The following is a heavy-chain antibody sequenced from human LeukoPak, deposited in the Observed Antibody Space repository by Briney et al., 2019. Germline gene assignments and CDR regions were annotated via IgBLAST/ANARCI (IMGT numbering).Heavy chain of an antibody. D-gene: IGHD3-10*01. CDR2: ISYDGSNK. CDR1: GFTFSSYG. CDR3: TKEGLPSGSSWSAWFDP. Sequence: PGGSLRLFCAASGFTFSSYGMHWVRQAPGKGLEWVAVISYDGSNKYYADSVKGRFTISRDNSKNTLYLQMNSLRAEDTAVYYSTKEGLPSGSSWSAWFDPWGKGTTVTISS. V-gene: IGHV3-30*18. J-gene: IGHJ6*04.